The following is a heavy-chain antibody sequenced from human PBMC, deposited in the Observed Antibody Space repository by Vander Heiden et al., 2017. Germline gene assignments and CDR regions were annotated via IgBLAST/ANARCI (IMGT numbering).Heavy chain of an antibody. D-gene: IGHD3-22*01. CDR2: ITAGNDNT. CDR1: GYTFTSYA. CDR3: AISRGSSGYYPADF. Sequence: QVQLVQSGAEVKKPGASVKVSCKASGYTFTSYAMYWVRQAPGQSLEWMGWITAGNDNTKYSQRVQDRVTITRDTSASTVYMELRSMRSEETAVYYSAISRGSSGYYPADFWGHGTLVTVYS. J-gene: IGHJ4*01. V-gene: IGHV1-3*01.